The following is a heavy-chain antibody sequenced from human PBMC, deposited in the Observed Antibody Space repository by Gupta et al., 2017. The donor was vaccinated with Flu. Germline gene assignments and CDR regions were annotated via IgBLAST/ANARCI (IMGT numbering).Heavy chain of an antibody. Sequence: YGDSVKGRFTVSRDDARNTLFLQMNDLRVEDTALYFCAREGACDSGCYHLDYWGQGILVTVSS. CDR3: AREGACDSGCYHLDY. D-gene: IGHD2-21*02. J-gene: IGHJ4*02. V-gene: IGHV3-74*01.